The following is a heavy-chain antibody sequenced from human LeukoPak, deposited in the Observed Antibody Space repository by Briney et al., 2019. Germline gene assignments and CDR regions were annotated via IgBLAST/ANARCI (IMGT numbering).Heavy chain of an antibody. CDR1: GYTFTDYY. CDR2: INPNSGDT. Sequence: ASVKLSCNASGYTFTDYYFHWVRQAPGQGFEWMGWINPNSGDTNYAQKLHGRGTMTRDKSISTAQKEMRRLRSDDTAVYYCARANFLYCSSTTCLFDYWGQGTLVTVSS. D-gene: IGHD2-2*01. J-gene: IGHJ4*02. CDR3: ARANFLYCSSTTCLFDY. V-gene: IGHV1-2*02.